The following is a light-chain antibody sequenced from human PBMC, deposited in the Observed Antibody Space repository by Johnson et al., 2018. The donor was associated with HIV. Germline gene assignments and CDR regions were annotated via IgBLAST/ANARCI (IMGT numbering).Light chain of an antibody. V-gene: IGLV1-51*01. CDR3: VTWDNSLSAYV. CDR1: SSNIGNNF. CDR2: DNN. J-gene: IGLJ1*01. Sequence: QSVLTQPPSVSAAPGQKVTISCSGSSSNIGNNFVSWYQQLPGTAPKLLIYDNNKRPSGIPDRFSGSKSGTSATLGITGLWPADSADYYCVTWDNSLSAYVFGTGT.